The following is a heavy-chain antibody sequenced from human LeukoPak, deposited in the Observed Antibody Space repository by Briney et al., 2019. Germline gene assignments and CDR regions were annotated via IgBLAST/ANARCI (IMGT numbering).Heavy chain of an antibody. J-gene: IGHJ4*02. CDR2: IHYTGST. CDR1: GGSISSGSYY. Sequence: SETLSLTCTVSGGSISSGSYYWGWIRQPPGKGLEFIGTIHYTGSTYYNPSLKSRVTISVDTSKNQFSLKLSSVTAADTAVYYCARHLNQCGGDCYTFDYWGQGTLVTVSS. V-gene: IGHV4-39*01. CDR3: ARHLNQCGGDCYTFDY. D-gene: IGHD2-21*02.